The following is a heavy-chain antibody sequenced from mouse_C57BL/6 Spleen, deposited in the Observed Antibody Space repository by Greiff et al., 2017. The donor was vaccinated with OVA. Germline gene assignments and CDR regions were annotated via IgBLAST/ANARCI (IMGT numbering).Heavy chain of an antibody. CDR3: ARDGYDVNRFAY. D-gene: IGHD2-2*01. J-gene: IGHJ3*01. CDR1: GYSFTGYY. V-gene: IGHV1-42*01. Sequence: EVQLQQSGPELVKPGASVKISCKASGYSFTGYYMNWVKQSPEKSLEWIGEINPSTGGTTYNQKFKAKATLTVDKSSSTAYMQLKSLTSEDSAVYYCARDGYDVNRFAYWGQGTLVTVSA. CDR2: INPSTGGT.